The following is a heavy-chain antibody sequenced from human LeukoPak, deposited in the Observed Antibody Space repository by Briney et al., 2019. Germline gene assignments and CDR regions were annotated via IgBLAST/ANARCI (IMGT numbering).Heavy chain of an antibody. D-gene: IGHD3-10*01. CDR3: AREYGSGSYYYYYYMDV. CDR1: GFTFSSYW. V-gene: IGHV3-7*01. Sequence: PGGSLRLSCAASGFTFSSYWMGWVRQAPGKGLEWVANIKQDGREKSYVDSVKGRFTIYRDNPKTSLYLQMNSLRAEDTAVYYCAREYGSGSYYYYYYMDVWGKGTTVTVSS. J-gene: IGHJ6*03. CDR2: IKQDGREK.